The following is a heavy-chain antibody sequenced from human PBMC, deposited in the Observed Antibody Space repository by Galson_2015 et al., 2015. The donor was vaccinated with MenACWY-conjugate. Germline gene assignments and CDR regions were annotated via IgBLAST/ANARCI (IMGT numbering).Heavy chain of an antibody. CDR2: INPGVSRT. CDR1: GFILNTYW. V-gene: IGHV3-74*01. D-gene: IGHD6-6*01. Sequence: SLRLSCAASGFILNTYWMHWVRHAQGKGLVCVSRINPGVSRTTYADSVKGRFTISRDNAKNTLYLHMHSLRPEDTDVFYCAKTRRASCHVDTWGHGALYTVSS. CDR3: AKTRRASCHVDT. J-gene: IGHJ1*01.